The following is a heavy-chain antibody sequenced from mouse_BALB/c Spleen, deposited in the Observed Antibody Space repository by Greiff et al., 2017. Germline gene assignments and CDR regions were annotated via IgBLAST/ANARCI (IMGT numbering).Heavy chain of an antibody. CDR3: ARAGYGNYGDY. V-gene: IGHV1S56*01. Sequence: VQLQESGPELVKPGASVRISCKASGYTFTSYYIHWVKQRPGQGLEWIGWIYPGNVNTKYNEKFKGKATLTADKSSSTAYMQLSSLTSEDSAVYFCARAGYGNYGDYWGQGTTLTVSS. D-gene: IGHD2-10*02. CDR2: IYPGNVNT. CDR1: GYTFTSYY. J-gene: IGHJ2*01.